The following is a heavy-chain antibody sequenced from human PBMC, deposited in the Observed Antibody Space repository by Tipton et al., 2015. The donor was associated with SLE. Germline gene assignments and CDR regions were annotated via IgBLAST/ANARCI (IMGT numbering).Heavy chain of an antibody. CDR2: ISNDGSSK. CDR3: ARDWIAVAGYNQGVAFDI. Sequence: SLRLSCAASGFTFTFYAIHWVRQAPGKGLEWVAVISNDGSSKYYADSVKGRFTISRDNSMDTLYLHMNSLRAEDTAVYYCARDWIAVAGYNQGVAFDIWGQGTMVTVSS. D-gene: IGHD6-19*01. J-gene: IGHJ3*02. CDR1: GFTFTFYA. V-gene: IGHV3-30*04.